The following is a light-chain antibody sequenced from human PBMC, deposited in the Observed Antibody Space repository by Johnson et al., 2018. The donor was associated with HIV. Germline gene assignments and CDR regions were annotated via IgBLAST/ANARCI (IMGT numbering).Light chain of an antibody. Sequence: QSALTQPPSVSAAPGQKVTISCSGSSSNIGKNYVSWYQQLPGTAPKLLIYDNNKRPSGIPDRFSGSKSGTSATLGITGLQTGDEADYYCGTWDSSLSASYVFGTGTKVTVL. CDR3: GTWDSSLSASYV. V-gene: IGLV1-51*01. CDR2: DNN. CDR1: SSNIGKNY. J-gene: IGLJ1*01.